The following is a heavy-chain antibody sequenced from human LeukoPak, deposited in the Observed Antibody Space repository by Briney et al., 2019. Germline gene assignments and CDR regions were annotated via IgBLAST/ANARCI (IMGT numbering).Heavy chain of an antibody. V-gene: IGHV4-34*01. D-gene: IGHD3-10*01. CDR3: ARGKLWFGELLSANDY. CDR1: GGSFSGYC. Sequence: PSETLSLTCAVYGGSFSGYCWSWIRQPPGKGLEWIGEINHSGSTNYNPSLKSRVTISVDTSKNQFSLKLSSVTAADTAVYYCARGKLWFGELLSANDYWGQGTLVTVSS. J-gene: IGHJ4*02. CDR2: INHSGST.